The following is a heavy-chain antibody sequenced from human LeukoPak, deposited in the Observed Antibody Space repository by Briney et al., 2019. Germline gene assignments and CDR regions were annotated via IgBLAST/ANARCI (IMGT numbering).Heavy chain of an antibody. CDR3: ARSTVAGTRKVDY. J-gene: IGHJ4*02. CDR2: IYYSGST. CDR1: GGSISSSTYY. D-gene: IGHD6-19*01. V-gene: IGHV4-39*01. Sequence: SETLSLTCTVSGGSISSSTYYWGWIRQPPGKGLEWIGSIYYSGSTYYNPSLRSRVTISVDTSKNQFSLRLSSVTAADTAVYYCARSTVAGTRKVDYWGQGILVTVSP.